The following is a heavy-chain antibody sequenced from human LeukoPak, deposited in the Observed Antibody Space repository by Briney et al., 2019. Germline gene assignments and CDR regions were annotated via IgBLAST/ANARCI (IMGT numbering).Heavy chain of an antibody. D-gene: IGHD1-26*01. CDR1: GYTFTSYD. J-gene: IGHJ4*02. V-gene: IGHV1-8*01. CDR3: ARSIVGVRKRNDY. CDR2: MNPNSGHT. Sequence: ASVKVSCKASGYTFTSYDIIWVRQASGQGLEWMGWMNPNSGHTGYAQKFQGRVTMTRTTSISTAYMELTSLTSEDSAVYYCARSIVGVRKRNDYWGQGTLVTVSS.